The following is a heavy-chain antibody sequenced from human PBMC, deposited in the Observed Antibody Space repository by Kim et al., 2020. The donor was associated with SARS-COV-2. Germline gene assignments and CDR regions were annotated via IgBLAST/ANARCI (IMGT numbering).Heavy chain of an antibody. Sequence: ASVKVSCKASGYTFTSYDINWVQQATGQGLEWMGWMNPNSGNTRYAQKFQGRVTMTSNTSISTAYMELSSLRDEDTAVYYCSRAKLVQGIFYYFYYMDGW. D-gene: IGHD6-13*01. J-gene: IGHJ6*03. CDR3: SRAKLVQGIFYYFYYMDG. V-gene: IGHV1-8*01. CDR1: GYTFTSYD. CDR2: MNPNSGNT.